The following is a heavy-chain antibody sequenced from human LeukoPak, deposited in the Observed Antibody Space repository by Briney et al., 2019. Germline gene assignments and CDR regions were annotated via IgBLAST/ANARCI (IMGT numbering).Heavy chain of an antibody. Sequence: ASVKVSCKASGYTFTGYYMHWVRQAPGQGLEWMGWINPNSGGTNYAQKFQGRVTMTRDTSISTAYMELSRLRSDDTAVYYCARWQRMVRGVNYTSRPKFDYWGQGTLVTVSS. CDR3: ARWQRMVRGVNYTSRPKFDY. CDR1: GYTFTGYY. J-gene: IGHJ4*02. CDR2: INPNSGGT. V-gene: IGHV1-2*02. D-gene: IGHD3-10*01.